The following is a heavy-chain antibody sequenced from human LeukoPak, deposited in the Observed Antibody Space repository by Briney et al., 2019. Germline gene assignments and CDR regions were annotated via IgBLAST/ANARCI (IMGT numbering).Heavy chain of an antibody. CDR1: GGSISSYY. D-gene: IGHD6-6*01. CDR3: ARVGRKLGYYFDY. Sequence: SETLSLTCTVSGGSISSYYWSWIRQPPGKGLEWIGYIYYNGSTNYNPSLKSRVTISVDTSKNQFSLKLCSVTAADTAVYYCARVGRKLGYYFDYWGQGTLVTVSS. J-gene: IGHJ4*02. V-gene: IGHV4-59*01. CDR2: IYYNGST.